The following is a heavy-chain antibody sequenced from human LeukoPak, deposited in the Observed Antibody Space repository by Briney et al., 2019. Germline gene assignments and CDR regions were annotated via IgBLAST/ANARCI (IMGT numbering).Heavy chain of an antibody. CDR1: GFTFSSYW. D-gene: IGHD5-24*01. Sequence: GGSLRLSCAASGFTFSSYWMSWVRQAPGKGLEWLANIKQDGSEKYYVDSVKGRFTISRDNAKNSLYLQMNSLRAEDTAVYYCARERWSLSGRYFDYWGQGTLVTVSS. CDR2: IKQDGSEK. J-gene: IGHJ4*02. V-gene: IGHV3-7*03. CDR3: ARERWSLSGRYFDY.